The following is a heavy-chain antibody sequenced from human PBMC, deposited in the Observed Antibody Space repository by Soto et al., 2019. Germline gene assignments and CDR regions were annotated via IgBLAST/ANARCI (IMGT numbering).Heavy chain of an antibody. J-gene: IGHJ4*02. CDR2: IDPSDSYT. V-gene: IGHV5-10-1*01. D-gene: IGHD3-22*01. Sequence: PGESLKISCKGSGYSFTSYWISWVRQMPGKGLEWMGRIDPSDSYTNYSPSFQGHVTISADKSISTAYLQWSSLKASDTAMYYCARLYYDSSGYYYNRDYWSQGTLVTVSS. CDR1: GYSFTSYW. CDR3: ARLYYDSSGYYYNRDY.